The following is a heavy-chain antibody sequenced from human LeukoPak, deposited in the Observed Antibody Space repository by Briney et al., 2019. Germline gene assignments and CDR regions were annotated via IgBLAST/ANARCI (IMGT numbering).Heavy chain of an antibody. CDR2: IDPSSGGT. V-gene: IGHV1-2*02. CDR1: GYTLTDHY. CDR3: ARMAHGSYY. J-gene: IGHJ4*02. Sequence: ASVKVSCKASGYTLTDHYMHWVRQAPGQGLEWMGWIDPSSGGTKYAQKFQGRVTMTRDTSINTAYMELSSLRSDDTAVFYCARMAHGSYYWGQGTLVTVSS. D-gene: IGHD1-26*01.